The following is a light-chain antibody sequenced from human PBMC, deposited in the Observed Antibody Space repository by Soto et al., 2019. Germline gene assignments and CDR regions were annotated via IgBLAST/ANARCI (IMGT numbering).Light chain of an antibody. J-gene: IGLJ2*01. CDR2: DVS. Sequence: QSALTQPASVSGSPGQSITISCTGTSSDVGGYNYVSWYQQHPGKAPKLMIYDVSNRPSGVSNRFSGYKSGNTASLTISGLQAEDEAEYYCSSDTSSSVVFGGGTQLTVL. V-gene: IGLV2-14*01. CDR1: SSDVGGYNY. CDR3: SSDTSSSVV.